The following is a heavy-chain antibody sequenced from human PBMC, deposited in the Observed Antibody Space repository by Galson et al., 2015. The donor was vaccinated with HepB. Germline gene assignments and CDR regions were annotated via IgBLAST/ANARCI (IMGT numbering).Heavy chain of an antibody. V-gene: IGHV3-74*01. Sequence: SLRLSCAASGFTFSNYWMHWVRQGPGKGLVWVSRIKSDGSTTSYADSVKGRFTISRDNAKNTLYLQMNSLRAEDTAVYYCARARGYYSDSSGYFYLNWFDPWGQGTLVTVSS. CDR1: GFTFSNYW. J-gene: IGHJ5*02. CDR3: ARARGYYSDSSGYFYLNWFDP. CDR2: IKSDGSTT. D-gene: IGHD3-22*01.